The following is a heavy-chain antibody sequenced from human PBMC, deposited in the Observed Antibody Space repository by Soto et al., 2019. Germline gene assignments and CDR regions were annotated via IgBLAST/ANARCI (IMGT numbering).Heavy chain of an antibody. CDR2: INPSGGST. D-gene: IGHD4-17*01. CDR3: ARGPIKLTTQNDY. CDR1: GYAFTSFG. V-gene: IGHV1-46*01. Sequence: ASVKVSCKASGYAFTSFGISWVRQAPGQGLEWMGIINPSGGSTSYAQKFQGRVTMTRDTSTSTVYMELSSLRSEDTAVYYCARGPIKLTTQNDYWGQGTLVTVSS. J-gene: IGHJ4*02.